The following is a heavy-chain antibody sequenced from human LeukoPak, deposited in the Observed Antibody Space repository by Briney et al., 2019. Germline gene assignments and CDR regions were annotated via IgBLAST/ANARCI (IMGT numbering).Heavy chain of an antibody. J-gene: IGHJ6*03. CDR3: ARGGYSGYDYVYYMDV. D-gene: IGHD5-12*01. V-gene: IGHV4-59*01. Sequence: PSETLSLTCTVSGGSISSYYWSLIRQPPGKGLEWIGYIYYSGSTNYNPSLKSRVTISVDTSKNQFSLKLSSVTAADTAVYYCARGGYSGYDYVYYMDVWGKGTTVTVSS. CDR1: GGSISSYY. CDR2: IYYSGST.